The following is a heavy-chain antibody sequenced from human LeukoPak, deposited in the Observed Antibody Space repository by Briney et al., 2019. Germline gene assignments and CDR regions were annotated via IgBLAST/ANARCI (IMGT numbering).Heavy chain of an antibody. J-gene: IGHJ3*02. Sequence: PGGSLRLSCAASGFTFSSYAMSWVRQAPGKGLEWVSAISGSGGSTYYADSVKGRFTISRDNSKNTLYLQMNSLRAEDTAVYYCANSLGWLLKHDAFDIWGQGTMVTVSS. V-gene: IGHV3-23*01. CDR2: ISGSGGST. CDR3: ANSLGWLLKHDAFDI. CDR1: GFTFSSYA. D-gene: IGHD3-9*01.